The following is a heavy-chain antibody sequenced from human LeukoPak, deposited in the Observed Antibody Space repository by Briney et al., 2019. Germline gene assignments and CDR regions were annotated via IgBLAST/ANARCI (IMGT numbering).Heavy chain of an antibody. CDR3: ARDLDGYRSGNGA. D-gene: IGHD5-12*01. V-gene: IGHV3-23*01. Sequence: GGSLRLSCAASRFTFSGYAMSWVRQAPGKGLEWVSTITGSGDTTYYADSVKGRFTISRDNAKNTLYLQMNSLRAEDTAVYYCARDLDGYRSGNGAWGQGTLVTVSS. CDR1: RFTFSGYA. J-gene: IGHJ5*02. CDR2: ITGSGDTT.